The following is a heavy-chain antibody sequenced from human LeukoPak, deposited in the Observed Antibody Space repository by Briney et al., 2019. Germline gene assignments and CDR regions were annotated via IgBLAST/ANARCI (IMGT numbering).Heavy chain of an antibody. D-gene: IGHD5-24*01. CDR3: AKGRDGYNADFDY. J-gene: IGHJ4*02. V-gene: IGHV1-18*01. CDR1: GYTFSSYG. Sequence: ASVKVSCKASGYTFSSYGITWLRQAPGQGLEWMGWISNYNHNTNYAQKIQGRVVLTTDTSTSTAYMELRSLRSDDTAVYYCAKGRDGYNADFDYWGQGTLVTVSS. CDR2: ISNYNHNT.